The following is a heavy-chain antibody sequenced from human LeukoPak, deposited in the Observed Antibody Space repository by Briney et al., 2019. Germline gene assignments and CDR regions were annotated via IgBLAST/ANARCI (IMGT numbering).Heavy chain of an antibody. CDR1: GYTFTGYY. J-gene: IGHJ3*02. V-gene: IGHV1-2*02. CDR2: INPNSGIT. D-gene: IGHD5-18*01. Sequence: ASVKVSCKASGYTFTGYYMHWVRQAPGQGLEWMGWINPNSGITNYAQKFQGRVTMTMDTSISTAYMELSRLRSDDTAVYYCTSGRQVDTAMFDAFDIWGQGTMVTVSS. CDR3: TSGRQVDTAMFDAFDI.